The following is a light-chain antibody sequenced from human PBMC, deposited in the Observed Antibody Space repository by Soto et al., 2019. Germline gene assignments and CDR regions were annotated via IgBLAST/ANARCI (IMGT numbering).Light chain of an antibody. CDR2: AAS. Sequence: DLQMTQSPSSLSASVGDRVTITCRASQNISSYLNWYQQKPGEPPELLIYAASSLQSWVPSRFSGSGSGKDFTLTISSLQPEDFATYYCQQSYSTPFTFGPGTKVHIK. CDR3: QQSYSTPFT. J-gene: IGKJ3*01. CDR1: QNISSY. V-gene: IGKV1-39*01.